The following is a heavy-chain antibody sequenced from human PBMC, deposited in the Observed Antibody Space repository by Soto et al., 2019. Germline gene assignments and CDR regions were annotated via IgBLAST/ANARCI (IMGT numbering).Heavy chain of an antibody. CDR1: GYTFTGYY. CDR2: INPNSGGT. J-gene: IGHJ6*04. Sequence: ASVKVSCKASGYTFTGYYMHWVRQAPGQGLEWMGWINPNSGGTNYAQKFQGWVTMTRDTSISTAYMELSRLRSDDTAVYYCARDSTGTTGSRYYYYGMDVWGKGTTVTVSS. CDR3: ARDSTGTTGSRYYYYGMDV. V-gene: IGHV1-2*04. D-gene: IGHD1-1*01.